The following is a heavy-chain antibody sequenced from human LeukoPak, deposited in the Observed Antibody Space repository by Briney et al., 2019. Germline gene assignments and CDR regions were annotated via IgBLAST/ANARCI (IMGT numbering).Heavy chain of an antibody. CDR1: GGAISRYY. J-gene: IGHJ6*03. Sequence: SETLSLTCSVSGGAISRYYWSWIRQPPGKGLEWIGYIYYSGSTNYNPSLKSRVTISVDTSKNQFSLKLSSVTAADTAVYYCASGAYSYYYVDVWGKGTTVTISS. CDR3: ASGAYSYYYVDV. V-gene: IGHV4-59*01. D-gene: IGHD1-26*01. CDR2: IYYSGST.